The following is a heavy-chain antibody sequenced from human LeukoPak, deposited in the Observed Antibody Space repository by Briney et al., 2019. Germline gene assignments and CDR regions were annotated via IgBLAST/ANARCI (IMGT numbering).Heavy chain of an antibody. V-gene: IGHV4-39*01. CDR1: GDSISTSGYY. Sequence: SETLSLTCTVSGDSISTSGYYWGWIRQPPGKGLEWIGSIYYSGSTYYNPSLKSRVTISVDTSKNQFSLKLSSVTAADTAVYYCAKTYYDILTGYYPFDYWGQGTLVTVSS. J-gene: IGHJ4*02. CDR3: AKTYYDILTGYYPFDY. D-gene: IGHD3-9*01. CDR2: IYYSGST.